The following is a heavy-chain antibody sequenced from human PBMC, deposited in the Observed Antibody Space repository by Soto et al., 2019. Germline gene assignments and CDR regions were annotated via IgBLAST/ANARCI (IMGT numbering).Heavy chain of an antibody. Sequence: ESGGGVVQPGTSLRVSCVGSGFTFRSYVIHWVRQAPGTGLEWVALTSYDGSDKYYGDSVRGRFTISRDNSRNTVDLEMDSLRLEDTALYYCARWGTTGGLDVWGQGTLVSVSS. CDR3: ARWGTTGGLDV. J-gene: IGHJ1*01. D-gene: IGHD3-16*01. V-gene: IGHV3-33*01. CDR2: TSYDGSDK. CDR1: GFTFRSYV.